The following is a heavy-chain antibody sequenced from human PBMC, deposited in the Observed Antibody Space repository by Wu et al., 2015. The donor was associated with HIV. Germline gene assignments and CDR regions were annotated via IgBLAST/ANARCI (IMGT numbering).Heavy chain of an antibody. CDR2: ISVYNGKT. D-gene: IGHD2-21*01. CDR3: ARVFPTPQSYYYGMDV. V-gene: IGHV1-18*01. CDR1: GYTFTTYG. J-gene: IGHJ6*02. Sequence: QVQLVQSGVELKKPGASVKVSCKASGYTFTTYGITWVRQAPGQGLEWVGRISVYNGKTNYAQKLQGRVTMTTDTATSTAYMELRSLRSDDTAVYYCARVFPTPQSYYYGMDVWGQGTTVIVSS.